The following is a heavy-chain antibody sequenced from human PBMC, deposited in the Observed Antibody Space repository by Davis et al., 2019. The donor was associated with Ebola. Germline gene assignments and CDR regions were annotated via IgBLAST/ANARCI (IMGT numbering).Heavy chain of an antibody. J-gene: IGHJ4*02. CDR2: IRSKAYGGTT. CDR3: TRGCSGGSCYFDY. CDR1: GFTFGDYA. V-gene: IGHV3-49*03. D-gene: IGHD2-15*01. Sequence: GESLKISCTASGFTFGDYAMSWFRQAPGKGLEWVGFIRSKAYGGTTEYAASVKGRFTISRDDSKSIAYLQMNSLKTEDTAVYYCTRGCSGGSCYFDYWGQGTLVTVSS.